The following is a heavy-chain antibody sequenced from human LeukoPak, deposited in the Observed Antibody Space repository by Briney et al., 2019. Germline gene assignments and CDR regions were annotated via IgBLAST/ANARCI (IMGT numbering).Heavy chain of an antibody. J-gene: IGHJ3*02. CDR1: GYTFTSYD. CDR2: MNPNSGNT. Sequence: ASVKVSCKASGYTFTSYDINWVRQATGQGLEWMGWMNPNSGNTGYAQKFQGRVTMTRNTSISTAYMELSSLRSEDTAVYYCARSLGVYDILTGYYISAFDIWGQGTMSPSLQ. V-gene: IGHV1-8*01. CDR3: ARSLGVYDILTGYYISAFDI. D-gene: IGHD3-9*01.